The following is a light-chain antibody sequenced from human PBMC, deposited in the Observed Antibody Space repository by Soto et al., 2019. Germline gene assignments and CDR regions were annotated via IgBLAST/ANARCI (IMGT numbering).Light chain of an antibody. CDR3: QQYGSSPA. Sequence: ETVLTQSPAILSLSPGERATLFCRASQSISRYLAWYQQKPGQAPRLLIYDTSTRATGIPDRFSGSGSGTDFTLTISRLEPEDFAVYYCQQYGSSPAFGGGTKVDIK. CDR1: QSISRY. J-gene: IGKJ4*01. V-gene: IGKV3-20*01. CDR2: DTS.